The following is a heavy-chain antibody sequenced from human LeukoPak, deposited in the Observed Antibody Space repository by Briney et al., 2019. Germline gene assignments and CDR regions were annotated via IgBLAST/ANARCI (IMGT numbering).Heavy chain of an antibody. J-gene: IGHJ4*02. CDR1: GGSVSSGSYY. CDR2: IYASGST. V-gene: IGHV4-61*02. D-gene: IGHD6-19*01. CDR3: ARDRGSSGWNDY. Sequence: PSETLSLTRTVSGGSVSSGSYYWSWIRQPAGKGLEWIGRIYASGSTDYNPSLKSRVTISVDTSKNQFSLKLTPVTAADTAVYYCARDRGSSGWNDYWGQGTLVTVSS.